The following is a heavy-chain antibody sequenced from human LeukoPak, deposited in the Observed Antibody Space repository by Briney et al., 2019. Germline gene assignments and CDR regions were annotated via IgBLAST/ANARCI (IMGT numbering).Heavy chain of an antibody. V-gene: IGHV3-23*01. D-gene: IGHD3-22*01. Sequence: PGGSLRLSCAASGFTFSTYSMSWVRQAPGKGLEWVSAISGSGGSTYYADSVKGRFTISRDNSKNTLYLQMNSLRAEDTAVYYCAKDGWLLPHYFDYWGQGTLVTVSS. CDR3: AKDGWLLPHYFDY. CDR1: GFTFSTYS. CDR2: ISGSGGST. J-gene: IGHJ4*02.